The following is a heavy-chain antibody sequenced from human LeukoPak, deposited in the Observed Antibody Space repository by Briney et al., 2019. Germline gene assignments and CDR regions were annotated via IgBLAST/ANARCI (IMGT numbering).Heavy chain of an antibody. D-gene: IGHD6-6*01. V-gene: IGHV3-21*01. Sequence: GGSLRLSCAASGFTFSSYSMTWVRQALGKGLEWVSSISSISKYINYADSVKGRFTISRDNAKNSLYLQMNSLRAEDTAVYYCARAAARPLRYYYYTDVWGKGTTVTVSS. J-gene: IGHJ6*03. CDR1: GFTFSSYS. CDR2: ISSISKYI. CDR3: ARAAARPLRYYYYTDV.